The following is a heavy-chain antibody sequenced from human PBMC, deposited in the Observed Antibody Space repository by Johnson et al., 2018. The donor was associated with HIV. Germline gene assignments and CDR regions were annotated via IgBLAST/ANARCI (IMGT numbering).Heavy chain of an antibody. Sequence: QVQLVESGGGVVQPGRSLRLSCAASGFTFSSYAMHWVRQHPGEGLEWVAVIWSDGSNKYYAASVKGRFTISRDNAKNSLYLQMNSLGGEDTAVYYCARDRGLDAFDIWGQGTMVTVSS. CDR1: GFTFSSYA. V-gene: IGHV3-33*08. CDR3: ARDRGLDAFDI. CDR2: IWSDGSNK. J-gene: IGHJ3*02. D-gene: IGHD3-10*01.